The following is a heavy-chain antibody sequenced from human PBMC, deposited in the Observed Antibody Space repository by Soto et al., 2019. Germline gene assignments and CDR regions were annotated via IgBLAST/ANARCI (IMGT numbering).Heavy chain of an antibody. J-gene: IGHJ2*01. Sequence: GGSLRLSCAASGFTFSSYAMNWVRQAPGKGLEWVSVISGSGGSTYYADSVKGRFTISRDNSKNTLYLQMNSLRAEDTAVYYCAKRTVGWYFDLWGRGTLVTRLL. CDR3: AKRTVGWYFDL. CDR2: ISGSGGST. D-gene: IGHD4-17*01. V-gene: IGHV3-23*01. CDR1: GFTFSSYA.